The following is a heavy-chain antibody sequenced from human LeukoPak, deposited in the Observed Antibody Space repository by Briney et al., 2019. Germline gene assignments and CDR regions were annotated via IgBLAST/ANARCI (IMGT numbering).Heavy chain of an antibody. D-gene: IGHD3-22*01. J-gene: IGHJ4*02. CDR1: GFTFSAYA. CDR3: APIYYFGTSAYYL. CDR2: ISGGGDST. V-gene: IGHV3-23*01. Sequence: GGSLRLSCAASGFTFSAYAMGWVRQAPGKGPEWVSAISGGGDSTYYADSVKGRFTISRDNFRNTLHLQLSSLRDDDTAVYYCAPIYYFGTSAYYLWGQGTLVTVSS.